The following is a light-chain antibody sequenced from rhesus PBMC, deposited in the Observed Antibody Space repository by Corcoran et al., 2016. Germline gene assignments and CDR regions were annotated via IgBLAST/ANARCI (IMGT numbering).Light chain of an antibody. CDR1: QGIRTW. CDR2: AAS. V-gene: IGKV1-18*01. Sequence: DIQMTQSPSSLSASVGDKVTITCRASQGIRTWLAWYQQKAGKAPKLLIFAASSLQSGVPSRFSGRGSGTDYTLTISSLQPEDFATYYCHQGSHTPLTFGGGTKVEI. J-gene: IGKJ4*01. CDR3: HQGSHTPLT.